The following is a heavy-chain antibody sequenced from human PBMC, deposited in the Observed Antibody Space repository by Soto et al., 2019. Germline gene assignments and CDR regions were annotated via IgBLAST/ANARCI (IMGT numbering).Heavy chain of an antibody. D-gene: IGHD5-18*01. CDR3: AHYSPTSGGLDV. CDR2: TRNKANSYTT. J-gene: IGHJ6*02. Sequence: GGSLRLSCAASGFTFSDLYMDWVRQAPGKGLEWIGRTRNKANSYTTEYAASVKVRFTISRDDSKSSLYLQMNSLKIDDTAVYYCAHYSPTSGGLDVWGQGTTVTVS. V-gene: IGHV3-72*01. CDR1: GFTFSDLY.